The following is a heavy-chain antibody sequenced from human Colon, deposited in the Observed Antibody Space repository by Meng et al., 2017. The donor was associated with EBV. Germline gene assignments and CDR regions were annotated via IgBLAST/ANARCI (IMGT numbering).Heavy chain of an antibody. CDR3: ARGKQDAWELLAY. Sequence: QWHVLASGPCMVSSSGSLSLTCGVSGVSISSNIRWTWVRQHPGKGLEWIGDIDDSGSTNYNPSLNSRISISLDKSKNHFSLKVNSVTAADTAVYYCARGKQDAWELLAYWGQGALVTVSS. J-gene: IGHJ4*02. CDR2: IDDSGST. D-gene: IGHD1-26*01. CDR1: GVSISSNIR. V-gene: IGHV4-4*02.